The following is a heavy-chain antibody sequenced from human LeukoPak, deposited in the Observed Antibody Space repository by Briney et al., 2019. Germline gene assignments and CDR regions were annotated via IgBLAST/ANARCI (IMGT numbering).Heavy chain of an antibody. J-gene: IGHJ4*02. Sequence: GESLKISCEGSGYSFTTYWIAWVRQMPGKGLEWMGFIHPGDSDTRYSPSFQGQVTISADKSIGTAYLQWSSLKASDTAMYYCARHLGTAMVSPLGYWGQGTLVTVSS. V-gene: IGHV5-51*01. CDR1: GYSFTTYW. CDR3: ARHLGTAMVSPLGY. D-gene: IGHD5-18*01. CDR2: IHPGDSDT.